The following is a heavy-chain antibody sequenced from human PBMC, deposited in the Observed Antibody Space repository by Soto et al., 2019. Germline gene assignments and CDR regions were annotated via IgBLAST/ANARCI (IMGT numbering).Heavy chain of an antibody. CDR3: ARGNFDY. CDR2: IHHSGST. V-gene: IGHV4-4*02. CDR1: GGSISSSNW. Sequence: QVQLQESGPGLVKPSGTLSLTCAVSGGSISSSNWWCWVRQSPEKGLEWIGEIHHSGSTNYNPSHKSRVTISVDRSNNQFSLKLSSVTAADTAVYYCARGNFDYWGQGTLVTVSS. J-gene: IGHJ4*02.